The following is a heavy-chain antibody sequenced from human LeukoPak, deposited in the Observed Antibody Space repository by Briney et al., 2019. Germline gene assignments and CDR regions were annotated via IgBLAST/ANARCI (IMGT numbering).Heavy chain of an antibody. V-gene: IGHV1-18*01. CDR1: GYTFTSYG. D-gene: IGHD1-26*01. J-gene: IGHJ4*02. CDR2: ISAYNGNT. Sequence: GASLKVPCKASGYTFTSYGITWVRQAPGQGLEWMGWISAYNGNTNYAQNLHGRVTMTTDTSTSTAYMELRSLRSDDSAVYYCARGARIVGARDLDYWGQGTLVTVSS. CDR3: ARGARIVGARDLDY.